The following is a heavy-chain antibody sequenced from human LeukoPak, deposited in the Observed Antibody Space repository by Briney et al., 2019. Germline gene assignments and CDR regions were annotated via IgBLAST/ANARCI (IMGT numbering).Heavy chain of an antibody. D-gene: IGHD3-22*01. CDR3: ARAAYDSSGYLTL. CDR2: IWYDGTNK. J-gene: IGHJ4*02. V-gene: IGHV3-33*01. Sequence: PGGSLRLSCAASGFTFSSYGMHWVRQAPGKGLEWVAVIWYDGTNKYYADSVKGRFTISRDNSKNTLYLQMNSLRADDTAVYYCARAAYDSSGYLTLWGQGTLVTVSS. CDR1: GFTFSSYG.